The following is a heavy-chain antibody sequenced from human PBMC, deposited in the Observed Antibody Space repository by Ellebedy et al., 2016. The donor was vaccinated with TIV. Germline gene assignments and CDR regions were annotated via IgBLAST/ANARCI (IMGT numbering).Heavy chain of an antibody. CDR3: AKQATNTWYLDY. CDR2: IKQDGSEK. Sequence: PGGSLRLSCAASGFTFSNYWMSRVRQAPGKGLEWVGNIKQDGSEKLYVDSMRGRFTISRDNAKNSVFLQMNSLRAEGTAVYYCAKQATNTWYLDYWGQGSLVTVSS. J-gene: IGHJ4*02. CDR1: GFTFSNYW. D-gene: IGHD2-8*01. V-gene: IGHV3-7*03.